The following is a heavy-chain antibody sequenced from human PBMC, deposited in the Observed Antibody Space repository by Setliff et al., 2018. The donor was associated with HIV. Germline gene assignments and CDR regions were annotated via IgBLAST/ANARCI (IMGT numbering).Heavy chain of an antibody. Sequence: GASVKVSCKASGYTFTRYAIHWLRQAPGQSLEWMGWINADNGDTKYSQKFQGRVTITRDTSANTVHMELSSLRSEDTAVYYCARGSCSGCYLSDYWGLGTLVTVSS. CDR2: INADNGDT. V-gene: IGHV1-3*01. CDR1: GYTFTRYA. CDR3: ARGSCSGCYLSDY. J-gene: IGHJ4*02. D-gene: IGHD6-19*01.